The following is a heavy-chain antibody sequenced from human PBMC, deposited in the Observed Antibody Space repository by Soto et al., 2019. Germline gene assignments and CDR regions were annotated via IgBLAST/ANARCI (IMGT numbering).Heavy chain of an antibody. V-gene: IGHV3-15*07. J-gene: IGHJ4*02. Sequence: EVQLVESGGGLVKPGGSLRLSCAASGFTFSNAWMNWVRQAPGKGLEWVGRIKRKTDGGTTDYAAPVKGRFTISRDDSTNTLYLQMNSLKTEDTAVYYYTTVFYEGSGNPDYWGQGTLVTVSS. D-gene: IGHD3-22*01. CDR1: GFTFSNAW. CDR3: TTVFYEGSGNPDY. CDR2: IKRKTDGGTT.